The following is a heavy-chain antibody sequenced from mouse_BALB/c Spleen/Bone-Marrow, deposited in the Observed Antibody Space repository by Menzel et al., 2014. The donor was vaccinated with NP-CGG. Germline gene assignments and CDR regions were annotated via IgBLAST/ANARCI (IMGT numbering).Heavy chain of an antibody. Sequence: VKLVESGAELMKPGASVKISCKATGYTFSSYWIEWVKQRPGHGLEWIGEILPGSGSTNYNEKFKGKATFTADTSSNTAYMQLSSLTSEDSAVYYCARNGNSPAWFAYWGQGTLVTVSA. V-gene: IGHV1-9*01. D-gene: IGHD2-1*01. J-gene: IGHJ3*01. CDR3: ARNGNSPAWFAY. CDR1: GYTFSSYW. CDR2: ILPGSGST.